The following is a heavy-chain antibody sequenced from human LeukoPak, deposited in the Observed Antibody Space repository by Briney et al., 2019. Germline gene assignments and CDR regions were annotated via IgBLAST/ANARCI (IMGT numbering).Heavy chain of an antibody. Sequence: GGSLRLSCAASGFTFSSYAMSWVRQAPGKGLEWVSAISGSGGSTYYADSVKGRFTISRDNSRSTLYLQMNSLKTEDTAMYYCAKGAPNLPDYWGQGTLVTVSS. J-gene: IGHJ4*02. CDR2: ISGSGGST. CDR3: AKGAPNLPDY. V-gene: IGHV3-23*01. CDR1: GFTFSSYA.